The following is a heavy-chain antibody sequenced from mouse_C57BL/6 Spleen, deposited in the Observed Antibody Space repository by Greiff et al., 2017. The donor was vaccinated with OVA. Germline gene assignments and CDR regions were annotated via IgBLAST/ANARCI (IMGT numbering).Heavy chain of an antibody. CDR1: GYTFTDYY. D-gene: IGHD6-5*01. CDR3: ARFSYAFDY. V-gene: IGHV1-76*01. J-gene: IGHJ2*01. CDR2: IYPGSGNT. Sequence: VQLQQSGAELVRPGASVKLSCKASGYTFTDYYINWVKQRPGQGLEWIARIYPGSGNTYYNEKFKGKATLTAEKSSSTAYMQLSSLTSEDSAVYFCARFSYAFDYWGQGTTLTVSS.